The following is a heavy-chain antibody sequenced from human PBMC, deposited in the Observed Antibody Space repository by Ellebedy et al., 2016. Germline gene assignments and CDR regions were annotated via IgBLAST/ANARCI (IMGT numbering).Heavy chain of an antibody. CDR1: RYSFTGYY. J-gene: IGHJ1*01. CDR2: INSYNGAT. Sequence: ASVKVSXKASRYSFTGYYINWMRQAPGQGLEWMGWINSYNGATVYAQKFEGRVTMTRDTSISTAYMDLSRLRFDDTAVYYCARGYCSGGSCFEYFQHWGQGSLVIVSS. V-gene: IGHV1-2*02. CDR3: ARGYCSGGSCFEYFQH. D-gene: IGHD2-15*01.